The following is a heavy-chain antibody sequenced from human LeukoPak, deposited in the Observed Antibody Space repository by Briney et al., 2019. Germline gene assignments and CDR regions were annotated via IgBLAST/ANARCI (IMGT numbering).Heavy chain of an antibody. D-gene: IGHD3-22*01. Sequence: ASVKVSCKASGYTFTSYAMNWVRQAPGQGLEWMGWINTNTGNPTYAQGFTGRFVFSLDTSVSTAYLQISSLKAEDTAVYYCARDKGLWGSGYPVPPYFDYWGQGTLVTVSS. J-gene: IGHJ4*02. CDR3: ARDKGLWGSGYPVPPYFDY. V-gene: IGHV7-4-1*02. CDR1: GYTFTSYA. CDR2: INTNTGNP.